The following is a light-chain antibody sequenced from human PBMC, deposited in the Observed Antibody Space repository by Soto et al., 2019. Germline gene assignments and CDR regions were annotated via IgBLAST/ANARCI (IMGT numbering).Light chain of an antibody. CDR1: QSVGSY. CDR3: QQRSNWPLT. CDR2: DAY. V-gene: IGKV3-11*01. J-gene: IGKJ1*01. Sequence: TQSPSSLSLSPGEIVTLSCRASQSVGSYLAWYQQKLGQATRLLIYDAYNRDTGIPARVSGSGYGKDVTLTISRLEPEDGAVDDGQQRSNWPLTFGQGTKVDIK.